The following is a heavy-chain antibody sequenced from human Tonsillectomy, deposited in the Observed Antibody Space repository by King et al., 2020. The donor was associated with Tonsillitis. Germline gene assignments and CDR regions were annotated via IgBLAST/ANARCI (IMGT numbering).Heavy chain of an antibody. CDR3: ARSPYEEQQPQLDAFDI. CDR2: IYHRGST. Sequence: QMQLQESGPRLVKPSETLSLTCAVSGYSISSGYYCGWSRQPPGKGLEWIGSIYHRGSTYYNPSLKSRVTISVDTSKNQFSLKLNSVTAADTAVYYVARSPYEEQQPQLDAFDIWGQGTVVTVSS. J-gene: IGHJ3*02. V-gene: IGHV4-38-2*01. D-gene: IGHD6-13*01. CDR1: GYSISSGYY.